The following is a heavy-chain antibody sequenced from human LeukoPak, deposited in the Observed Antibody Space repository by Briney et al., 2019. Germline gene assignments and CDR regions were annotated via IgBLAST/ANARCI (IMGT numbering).Heavy chain of an antibody. Sequence: GESLQISCKGSGYSFTSYWIGWVRQMPGKGLEWMGIIYPGGSDTKYSPSFQGQVTMSVDKFISTAYLQWSSLKASDTAMYCCARRGGLVDVFDIWGQGTMVTVSS. CDR3: ARRGGLVDVFDI. CDR1: GYSFTSYW. V-gene: IGHV5-51*01. D-gene: IGHD6-19*01. J-gene: IGHJ3*02. CDR2: IYPGGSDT.